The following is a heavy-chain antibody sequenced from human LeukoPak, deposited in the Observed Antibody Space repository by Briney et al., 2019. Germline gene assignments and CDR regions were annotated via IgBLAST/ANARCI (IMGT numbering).Heavy chain of an antibody. J-gene: IGHJ4*02. CDR1: GFTFTSYW. CDR2: IKQDGSDK. CDR3: ARGRWSGYDSSGYYSSFDY. D-gene: IGHD3-22*01. V-gene: IGHV3-7*01. Sequence: PGGSLRLSCAASGFTFTSYWMSWVRQAPGKGLEWVANIKQDGSDKNYVDSVKGRFTISRDNAESSLYLQMNSLRAEDTAVYYCARGRWSGYDSSGYYSSFDYWGQGTLVTVSS.